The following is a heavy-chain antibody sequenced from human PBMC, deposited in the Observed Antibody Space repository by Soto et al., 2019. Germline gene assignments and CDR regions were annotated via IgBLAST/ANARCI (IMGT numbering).Heavy chain of an antibody. CDR2: INYSGST. V-gene: IGHV4-31*03. Sequence: PSETLSLTCTVSGGSISSDGYYWSWIRQHPGKGLEWIGYINYSGSTYYDSSLKSRITLSVDTSKNQFSLRLSSVTAADTAVYFCARDTDILTGSEAGGCFDICGQGTMVTVSS. CDR1: GGSISSDGYY. J-gene: IGHJ3*02. CDR3: ARDTDILTGSEAGGCFDI. D-gene: IGHD3-9*01.